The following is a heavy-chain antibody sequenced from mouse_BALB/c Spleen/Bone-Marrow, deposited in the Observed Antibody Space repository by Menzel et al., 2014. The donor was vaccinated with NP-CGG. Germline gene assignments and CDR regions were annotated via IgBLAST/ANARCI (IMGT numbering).Heavy chain of an antibody. D-gene: IGHD2-14*01. CDR1: GFSLTSYG. J-gene: IGHJ2*01. CDR2: IWAGGST. CDR3: ARVIRYESYFDY. V-gene: IGHV2-9*02. Sequence: VKVEESGPGLVAPSQSLSITCTVSGFSLTSYGVHWVRQPPGKGLEWLGVIWAGGSTNYNSALMSRLSISKDNSKSQVFLRMNSLQTDDTAMYYCARVIRYESYFDYWGQGTTLTVSS.